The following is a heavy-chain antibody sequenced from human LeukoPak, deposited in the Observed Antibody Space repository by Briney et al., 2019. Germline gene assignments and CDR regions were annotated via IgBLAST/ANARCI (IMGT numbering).Heavy chain of an antibody. CDR3: ARSRLWLFYYYYMDV. CDR2: IYTSGST. CDR1: GGSISSGSYY. D-gene: IGHD5-18*01. Sequence: SETLSLTCTVSGGSISSGSYYWSWIRQPAGKGLEWIGRIYTSGSTNYNPSLKSRVTISVDTSKNQFSLKLSSVTAADTAVYYCARSRLWLFYYYYMDVWGKGTTVTVSS. J-gene: IGHJ6*03. V-gene: IGHV4-61*02.